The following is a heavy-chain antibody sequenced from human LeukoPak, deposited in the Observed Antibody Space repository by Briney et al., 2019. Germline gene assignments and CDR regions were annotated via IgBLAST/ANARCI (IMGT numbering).Heavy chain of an antibody. CDR3: ARDPSSSSGWRTFFDY. D-gene: IGHD6-19*01. CDR1: GYSFINYG. Sequence: VASVKVSCKASGYSFINYGVSWVRQAPGQGLEWMGWISTYNGDTNYAQKLQGRVTMTTDTSTSTAYMELRSLGSDDTAVYYCARDPSSSSGWRTFFDYWGQGTLVTVSS. CDR2: ISTYNGDT. J-gene: IGHJ4*02. V-gene: IGHV1-18*01.